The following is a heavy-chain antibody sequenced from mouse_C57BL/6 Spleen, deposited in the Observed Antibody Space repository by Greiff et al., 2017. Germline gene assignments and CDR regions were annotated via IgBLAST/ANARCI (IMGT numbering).Heavy chain of an antibody. D-gene: IGHD1-1*01. CDR1: GYTFTSYW. V-gene: IGHV1-69*01. CDR3: ARGSPLWDY. J-gene: IGHJ4*01. Sequence: QVQLQQPGAELVMPGASVKLSCKASGYTFTSYWMHWVKQRPGQGLEWIGAIDPSDSYTNYNQKFKGKSTLTVDKSSSTAYMQLSSLASEDSAVYYCARGSPLWDYWGQGTSVTVSS. CDR2: IDPSDSYT.